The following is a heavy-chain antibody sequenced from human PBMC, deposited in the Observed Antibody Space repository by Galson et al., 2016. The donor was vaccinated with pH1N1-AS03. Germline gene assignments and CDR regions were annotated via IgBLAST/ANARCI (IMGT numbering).Heavy chain of an antibody. Sequence: SVKVSCKASGYTFTIYDINWVRQAPGQGLEWMGWMSPDSGNTGYAPSFQGGVTITRDTSISTAYMELSSLRSEDTAVYYCARGVVDCSGPACSGTLRFDPWGQGTLVTVSS. J-gene: IGHJ5*02. CDR2: MSPDSGNT. CDR1: GYTFTIYD. CDR3: ARGVVDCSGPACSGTLRFDP. D-gene: IGHD2-15*01. V-gene: IGHV1-8*03.